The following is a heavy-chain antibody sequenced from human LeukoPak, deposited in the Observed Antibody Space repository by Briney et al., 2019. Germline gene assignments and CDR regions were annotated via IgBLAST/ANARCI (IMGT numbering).Heavy chain of an antibody. J-gene: IGHJ4*02. CDR3: ARVMGGYYDSSGYSQYFDY. V-gene: IGHV4-59*01. D-gene: IGHD3-22*01. CDR2: IYYSGST. CDR1: GGSISSYY. Sequence: SETLSLTCNVSGGSISSYYWSWIRQPPGKGLEWIGYIYYSGSTNYNPSLKSRVTISVDTSKNQFSLKLSSVTAADTAVYYCARVMGGYYDSSGYSQYFDYWGQGTLVTVSS.